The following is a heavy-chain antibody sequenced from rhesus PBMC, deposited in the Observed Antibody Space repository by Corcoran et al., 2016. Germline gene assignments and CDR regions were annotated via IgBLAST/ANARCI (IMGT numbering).Heavy chain of an antibody. CDR2: FRSNWSST. D-gene: IGHD6-31*01. Sequence: EVQLVESGGGLVQPGGSLRLSCAASGFTFSSYWMYWVRQAPGKGLEWVTSFRSNWSSTSYADSVKGRFTISRENAKNSLYLQMNSLRAEDTAVYYCAKGGSSGWYPHYFDYWGQGVLVTVSS. CDR3: AKGGSSGWYPHYFDY. V-gene: IGHV3-119*01. CDR1: GFTFSSYW. J-gene: IGHJ4*01.